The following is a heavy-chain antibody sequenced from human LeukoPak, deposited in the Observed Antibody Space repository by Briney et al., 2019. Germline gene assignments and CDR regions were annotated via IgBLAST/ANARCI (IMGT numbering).Heavy chain of an antibody. D-gene: IGHD3-9*01. CDR1: GFIVSSYH. V-gene: IGHV3-53*01. CDR2: AYSGGTT. J-gene: IGHJ4*02. Sequence: SGGSLRLSCAASGFIVSSYHMNWVRQAPGKGLEWVSVAYSGGTTSYADSVKGRFTISRDNSRNMVYLQMNSLRAEDTAVYYCARLRYGYFDSNMDVWGQGTLVTVSS. CDR3: ARLRYGYFDSNMDV.